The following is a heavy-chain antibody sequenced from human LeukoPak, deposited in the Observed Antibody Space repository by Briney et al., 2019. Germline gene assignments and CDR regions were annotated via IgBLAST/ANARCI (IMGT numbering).Heavy chain of an antibody. CDR3: AKDSVSLEWLFPPDHDAFDI. CDR2: ISGSGTST. D-gene: IGHD3-3*01. Sequence: PGGSLRLSCAASEFSVGSNYMTWVRQAPGKGLEWVSVISGSGTSTYYADSVKGRFTISRDNSKNTLYLQMNSLRAEDTAVYYCAKDSVSLEWLFPPDHDAFDIWGQGTLVTVSS. J-gene: IGHJ3*02. CDR1: EFSVGSNY. V-gene: IGHV3-23*01.